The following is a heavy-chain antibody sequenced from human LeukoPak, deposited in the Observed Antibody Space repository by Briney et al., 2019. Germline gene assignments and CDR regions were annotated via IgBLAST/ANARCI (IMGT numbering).Heavy chain of an antibody. CDR1: GFTFSSYN. CDR2: ISSSSSYI. V-gene: IGHV3-21*01. D-gene: IGHD6-19*01. CDR3: AKDGELAVAGTPSYYYMDV. J-gene: IGHJ6*03. Sequence: GGSLRLSCAASGFTFSSYNMNWVRQAPGKGLEWVSSISSSSSYIYYADSVKGRFTISRDNSKNTLYLQMNSLRAEDTAVYYCAKDGELAVAGTPSYYYMDVWGKGTTVTISS.